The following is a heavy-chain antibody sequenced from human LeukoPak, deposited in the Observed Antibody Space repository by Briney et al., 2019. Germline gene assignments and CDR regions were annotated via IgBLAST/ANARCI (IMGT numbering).Heavy chain of an antibody. CDR1: GFTFDDYT. Sequence: GGSLRLSCAASGFTFDDYTMHWVRQAPGKGLEWVSLISWDGGSTYYADSVKGRFTISRDNSKNSLYLQMNSLRTEDTALYYCAKEEHGQGGFDYWGQGTLVTVSS. CDR2: ISWDGGST. V-gene: IGHV3-43*01. D-gene: IGHD1/OR15-1a*01. CDR3: AKEEHGQGGFDY. J-gene: IGHJ4*02.